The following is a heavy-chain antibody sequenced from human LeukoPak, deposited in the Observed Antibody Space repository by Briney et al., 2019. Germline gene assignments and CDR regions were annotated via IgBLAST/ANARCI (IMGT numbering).Heavy chain of an antibody. Sequence: GALVKVSCKASGYTFASYDINWVRQATGQGLEWMGWMNPNSGNTGYAQKFQGRVTITRNTSISTAYMELSSLRSEDTAVYYCARGQAAGISDYWGQGTLVTVSS. J-gene: IGHJ4*02. CDR1: GYTFASYD. CDR2: MNPNSGNT. D-gene: IGHD6-13*01. CDR3: ARGQAAGISDY. V-gene: IGHV1-8*01.